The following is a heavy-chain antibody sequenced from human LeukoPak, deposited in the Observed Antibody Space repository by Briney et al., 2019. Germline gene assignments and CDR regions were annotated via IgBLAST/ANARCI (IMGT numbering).Heavy chain of an antibody. V-gene: IGHV1-24*01. J-gene: IGHJ4*02. CDR1: GYTLTELS. Sequence: ASVKVSCKVSGYTLTELSMHWVRQAPGKGLEWMGGFDPEDGETIYAQKFQGRVTMTEDTSTDTAYMELSSLRSEDTAVYYCATSPYYYDSSGYNRVFDYWGQGTLVTVSS. CDR3: ATSPYYYDSSGYNRVFDY. CDR2: FDPEDGET. D-gene: IGHD3-22*01.